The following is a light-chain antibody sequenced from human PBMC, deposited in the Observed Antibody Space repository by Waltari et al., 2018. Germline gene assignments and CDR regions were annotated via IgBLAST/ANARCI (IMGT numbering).Light chain of an antibody. Sequence: DIQMTQSPSSLSASVGDRVTITCQASQDVRSYLNWYQQKPGKVPNLLIYDASNLETGVPPRFSGGGSGRDFTLTISSLQPEDIGTYYCQHYHIFPYSFGPGTTVDMK. V-gene: IGKV1-33*01. J-gene: IGKJ3*01. CDR2: DAS. CDR1: QDVRSY. CDR3: QHYHIFPYS.